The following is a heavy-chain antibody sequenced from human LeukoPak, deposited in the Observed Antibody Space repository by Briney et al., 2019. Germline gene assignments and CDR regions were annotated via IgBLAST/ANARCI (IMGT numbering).Heavy chain of an antibody. CDR2: IYYSGST. D-gene: IGHD5-12*01. J-gene: IGHJ4*02. V-gene: IGHV4-31*03. Sequence: SETLSLTCTVSGGSISSSSYYWGWIRQPPGKGLEWIGHIYYSGSTYYNPSLKSRATISVDTSKNQFSLKLSSVTAADTAVYYCARDRGVAYFDYWGQGTLVTVSS. CDR3: ARDRGVAYFDY. CDR1: GGSISSSSYY.